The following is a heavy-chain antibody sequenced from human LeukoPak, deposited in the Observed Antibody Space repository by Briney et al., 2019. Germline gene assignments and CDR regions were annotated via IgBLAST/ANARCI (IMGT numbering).Heavy chain of an antibody. CDR3: ARDTDIAAADSRGA. V-gene: IGHV4-4*07. D-gene: IGHD6-13*01. J-gene: IGHJ5*02. CDR2: IYTSGST. Sequence: SETLSLTCTVSGGSISSYYWSWIRQPPGKGLEWIGRIYTSGSTNYNPSLKSRVTMPVDTSKNQFSLKLSSVTAADTAVYYCARDTDIAAADSRGAWGQGTLVTVSS. CDR1: GGSISSYY.